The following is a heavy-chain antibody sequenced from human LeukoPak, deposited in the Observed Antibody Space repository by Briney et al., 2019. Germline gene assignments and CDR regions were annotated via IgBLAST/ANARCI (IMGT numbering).Heavy chain of an antibody. Sequence: ASVKVSCKASGYTFTSYGISWVRQAPGQGLEWMGWVSAYNGNTNYAQKLQGRVTMTTDTSTSTAYMELRSLRSDDTAVYYCARWGLTNYYYYGMDVWGKGTTVTVSS. CDR2: VSAYNGNT. CDR3: ARWGLTNYYYYGMDV. CDR1: GYTFTSYG. D-gene: IGHD3-16*01. J-gene: IGHJ6*04. V-gene: IGHV1-18*04.